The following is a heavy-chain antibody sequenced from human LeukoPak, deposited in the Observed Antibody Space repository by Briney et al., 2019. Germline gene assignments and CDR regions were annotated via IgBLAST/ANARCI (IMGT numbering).Heavy chain of an antibody. CDR3: ARGAQLTDY. J-gene: IGHJ4*02. CDR2: IGPGGDNT. V-gene: IGHV3-64*01. Sequence: GGSLRLSCAATGFTFSNYGMHWVRQAPGKGLEYVSGIGPGGDNTYYAKSVKGRFTISRDDSKHMLYLQMDSLRSDDMAVYYCARGAQLTDYWGQGTLVTVSS. CDR1: GFTFSNYG. D-gene: IGHD6-13*01.